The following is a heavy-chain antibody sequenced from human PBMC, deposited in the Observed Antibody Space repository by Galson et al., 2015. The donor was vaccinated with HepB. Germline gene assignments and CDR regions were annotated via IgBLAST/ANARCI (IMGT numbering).Heavy chain of an antibody. CDR1: GGSISSYY. CDR3: ARETPLWFGEYGWRNGMDV. D-gene: IGHD3-10*01. V-gene: IGHV4-59*01. CDR2: IYYSGST. Sequence: SETLSLTCTVSGGSISSYYWSWIRQPPGKGLEWIGYIYYSGSTNYNPSLKSRVTISVDTSKNQFSLKLSSVTAADTAVYYCARETPLWFGEYGWRNGMDVWGQGTTVTVSS. J-gene: IGHJ6*02.